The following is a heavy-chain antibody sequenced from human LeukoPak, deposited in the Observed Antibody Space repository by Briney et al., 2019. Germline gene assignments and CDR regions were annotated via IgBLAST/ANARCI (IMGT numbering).Heavy chain of an antibody. CDR1: GGSISSGDYY. CDR3: ARVIRFLEANYYYYYYMDV. CDR2: ICYSGST. D-gene: IGHD3-3*01. Sequence: YPSQTLSLTCTVSGGSISSGDYYWSWIRQPPGKGLEWIGYICYSGSTYYNPSLKSRVTISVDTSNNQSSLKLSSVTAADTAVYYCARVIRFLEANYYYYYYMDVWGKGTTVTVSS. J-gene: IGHJ6*03. V-gene: IGHV4-30-4*08.